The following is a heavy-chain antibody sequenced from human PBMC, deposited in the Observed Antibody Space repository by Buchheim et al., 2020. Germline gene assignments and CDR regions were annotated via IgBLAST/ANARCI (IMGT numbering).Heavy chain of an antibody. J-gene: IGHJ4*02. V-gene: IGHV4-61*02. Sequence: QVQLHESGPGLVKPSQTLPLTCTVSGDSITSCSYCWRWIRQPAGKRPEWIGRLYSSGDTNSKPSLRSRVTISVDTSNTLFSLQLSSWTAADPAIYYWARGFTPVGNFFYFDTWGLGTL. CDR2: LYSSGDT. D-gene: IGHD1-7*01. CDR1: GDSITSCSYC. CDR3: ARGFTPVGNFFYFDT.